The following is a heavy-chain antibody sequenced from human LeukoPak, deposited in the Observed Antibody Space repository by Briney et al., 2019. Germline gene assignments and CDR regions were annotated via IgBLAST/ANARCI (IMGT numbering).Heavy chain of an antibody. CDR2: IYYSGST. CDR3: ARDYYDSSGYYYIPFDY. V-gene: IGHV4-30-4*08. CDR1: GGSISSGDYY. J-gene: IGHJ4*02. D-gene: IGHD3-22*01. Sequence: SQTLSLTCTVSGGSISSGDYYWSWIRQPPGKGLEWIGYIYYSGSTYYNPSLKSRVTISVDTSKNQSSLKLSSVTAADTAVYYCARDYYDSSGYYYIPFDYWGQGTLVTVSS.